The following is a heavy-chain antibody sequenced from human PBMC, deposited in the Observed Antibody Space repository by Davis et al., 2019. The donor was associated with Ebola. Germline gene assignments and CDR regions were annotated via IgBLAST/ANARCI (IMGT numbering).Heavy chain of an antibody. CDR1: GFTFSSYW. J-gene: IGHJ4*02. CDR3: VRGGRAIFQTYLDY. D-gene: IGHD3-3*01. V-gene: IGHV3-7*01. Sequence: GESLKISCAASGFTFSSYWMSWVRQAPGKGLEWVANIKQDGSEKYYVDSVKGRFTISRDNAKNSLYLQMNSLRAEDTAVYYCVRGGRAIFQTYLDYWGQGSLVTVSS. CDR2: IKQDGSEK.